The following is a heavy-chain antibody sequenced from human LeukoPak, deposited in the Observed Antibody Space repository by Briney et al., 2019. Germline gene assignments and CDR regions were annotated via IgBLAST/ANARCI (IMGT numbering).Heavy chain of an antibody. CDR1: GFTFSSHG. D-gene: IGHD3-22*01. V-gene: IGHV3-23*01. Sequence: TGGTLRLSCAASGFTFSSHGMNWVRQAPGKGLEWVSGISPSGDILYYADSVKGQFTISRDNSKNTVSLQMNSLRAEDTAVYYCARGPPTYSYGSSDYHYDYFEYWGQGTLVTVSS. CDR3: ARGPPTYSYGSSDYHYDYFEY. CDR2: ISPSGDIL. J-gene: IGHJ4*02.